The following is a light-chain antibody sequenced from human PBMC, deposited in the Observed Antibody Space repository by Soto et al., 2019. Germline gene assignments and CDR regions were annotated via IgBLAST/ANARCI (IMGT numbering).Light chain of an antibody. Sequence: VMTQAPATLSAARGEKATLSCRASQSVSSNVAWYQQKPGQAPRLLIYGASTRATGIPARFSGSGSGTEFTLTTSRLQSEDVAVYYCQQSNTWWTVRPGTKV. CDR1: QSVSSN. CDR2: GAS. V-gene: IGKV3-15*01. J-gene: IGKJ1*01. CDR3: QQSNTWWT.